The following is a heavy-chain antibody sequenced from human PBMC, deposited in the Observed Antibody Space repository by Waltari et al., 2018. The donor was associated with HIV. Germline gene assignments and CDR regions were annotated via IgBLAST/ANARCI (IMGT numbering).Heavy chain of an antibody. CDR3: ARDRYCGGDCAFGYFDY. CDR1: GGTFSSYA. CDR2: IIPIFGTA. D-gene: IGHD2-21*02. Sequence: QVQLVQSGAEVKKPGSSVKVSCKASGGTFSSYAISWVRQAPGQGLEWMGGIIPIFGTANYAQKFQGRVTITADESTSTAYMELSSLRSEDTAVYYCARDRYCGGDCAFGYFDYWGQGTLVTVSS. J-gene: IGHJ4*02. V-gene: IGHV1-69*01.